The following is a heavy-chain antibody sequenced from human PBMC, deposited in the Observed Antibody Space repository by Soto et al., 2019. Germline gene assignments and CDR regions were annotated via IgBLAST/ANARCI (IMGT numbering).Heavy chain of an antibody. D-gene: IGHD2-2*01. V-gene: IGHV3-23*01. CDR3: AKDRGGCSSTSCPPRLFDY. CDR1: GFTFSSYA. Sequence: EVQLLESGGGLVQPGGSLRLSCAASGFTFSSYAMSWVRQAPGKGLEWVSGISGSGGSTYYADSVKGRFTISRDNSKTTLYLQMNSLRAEDTAVYYCAKDRGGCSSTSCPPRLFDYWGQVPLVTVSS. J-gene: IGHJ4*02. CDR2: ISGSGGST.